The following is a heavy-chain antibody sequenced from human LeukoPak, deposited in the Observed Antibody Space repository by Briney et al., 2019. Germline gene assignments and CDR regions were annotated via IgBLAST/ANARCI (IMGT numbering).Heavy chain of an antibody. J-gene: IGHJ4*02. CDR2: IYYSGTT. Sequence: SETLSLTCTVSGDSLINFYWSWIRQPPGKGLEWIGYIYYSGTTNYNPSLKSRVTMSVDTSKNQFTLNLRSVTAADTAVYHCARLKFDVLTGYYEALDYWGQGTLVTVSS. CDR1: GDSLINFY. D-gene: IGHD3-9*01. V-gene: IGHV4-59*08. CDR3: ARLKFDVLTGYYEALDY.